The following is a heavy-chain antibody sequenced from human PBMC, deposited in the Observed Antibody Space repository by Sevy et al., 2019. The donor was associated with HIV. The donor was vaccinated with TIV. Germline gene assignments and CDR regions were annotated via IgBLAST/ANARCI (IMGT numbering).Heavy chain of an antibody. CDR1: GGSISSYY. Sequence: SETLSLTCTVSGGSISSYYWSWIRQPPGKGLEWIGYIYYSGSTNYNPSLKSRVTISVDTSKNQFSLKLSSVTAADTAVYYCAREAPLDYYDSRGYFDYWGQGTLVTVSS. J-gene: IGHJ4*02. CDR2: IYYSGST. CDR3: AREAPLDYYDSRGYFDY. V-gene: IGHV4-59*01. D-gene: IGHD3-22*01.